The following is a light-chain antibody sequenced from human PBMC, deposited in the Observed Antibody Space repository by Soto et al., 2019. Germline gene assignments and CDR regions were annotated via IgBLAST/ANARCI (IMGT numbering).Light chain of an antibody. V-gene: IGKV3-20*01. Sequence: EIVLTQSPGTLSLSPGERATLSCRASQSVSSSYLAWYQQKPGPAPRLLIYGASSRATGIPDRFTGSGSGTDFTLTISRLEPEDFAVFYCHQYGSSPQTFGQGTKVEI. CDR2: GAS. CDR3: HQYGSSPQT. J-gene: IGKJ1*01. CDR1: QSVSSSY.